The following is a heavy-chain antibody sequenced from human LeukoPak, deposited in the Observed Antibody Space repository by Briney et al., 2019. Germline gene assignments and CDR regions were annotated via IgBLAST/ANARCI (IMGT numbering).Heavy chain of an antibody. D-gene: IGHD4-17*01. J-gene: IGHJ3*02. CDR3: AKDPNGDYIGAFDM. CDR2: IYSGGST. Sequence: GGSLRLSCAVSGFTVSSNYMSWVRQAPGKELEWVAVIYSGGSTYHADSVKGRFTISRDYSKNTLFLQMNSLRAEDTAIYYCAKDPNGDYIGAFDMWGQGTMVSVSS. CDR1: GFTVSSNY. V-gene: IGHV3-53*01.